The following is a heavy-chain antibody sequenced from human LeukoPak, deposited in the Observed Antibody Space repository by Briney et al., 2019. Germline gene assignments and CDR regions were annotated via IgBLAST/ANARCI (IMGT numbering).Heavy chain of an antibody. V-gene: IGHV4-39*07. J-gene: IGHJ4*02. Sequence: SETLSLTCTVSGGFSSSSDYYWAWLRQPPGKGLEWIGSIYYSGSTYYNPSLKSRVTISVDTSKNQFSLILSSVTTADTAVYYCAREVVAAAGTVDYWGQGTLVTVSS. D-gene: IGHD6-13*01. CDR1: GGFSSSSDYY. CDR3: AREVVAAAGTVDY. CDR2: IYYSGST.